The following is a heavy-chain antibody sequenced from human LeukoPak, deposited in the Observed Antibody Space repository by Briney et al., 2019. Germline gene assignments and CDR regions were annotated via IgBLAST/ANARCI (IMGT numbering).Heavy chain of an antibody. CDR1: GFTFSTYW. D-gene: IGHD3-10*01. J-gene: IGHJ1*01. CDR2: ISGSGGDT. CDR3: ARDLGLRAGESRAEYFQH. Sequence: GGSLRLSCAASGFTFSTYWMSWVRQAPGKGLEWVSAISGSGGDTYYADSVKGRFTISRDTSKNTLYLQMNSLRAEDTAVYYCARDLGLRAGESRAEYFQHWGQGTLVTVSS. V-gene: IGHV3-23*01.